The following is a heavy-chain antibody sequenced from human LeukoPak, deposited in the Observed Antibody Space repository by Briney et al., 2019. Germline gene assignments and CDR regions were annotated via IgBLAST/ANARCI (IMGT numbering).Heavy chain of an antibody. D-gene: IGHD3-22*01. V-gene: IGHV3-7*03. Sequence: GGSLRLSCAASGFTFNNYWMTWVRQGPGKGLEWVANIKPGGNEKYYVDSVKGRFTISRDNSKNTLYLQMNSLRAEDTAVYYCARAYDSSGYYPFDYWGQGTLVTVSS. CDR3: ARAYDSSGYYPFDY. CDR1: GFTFNNYW. J-gene: IGHJ4*02. CDR2: IKPGGNEK.